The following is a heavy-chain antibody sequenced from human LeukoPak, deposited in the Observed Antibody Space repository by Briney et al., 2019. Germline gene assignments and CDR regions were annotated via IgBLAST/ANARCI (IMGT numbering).Heavy chain of an antibody. J-gene: IGHJ5*02. CDR2: IYYSGST. Sequence: SETLSLTCTVSGGSISSGDYYWSWIRQPPGKGLEWIGYIYYSGSTYYNPSLKSRVTISVDTSENQFSLKLSSVTAADTAVYYCAREIVVVPAAIRGNWFDPWGQGTLVTVSS. CDR1: GGSISSGDYY. CDR3: AREIVVVPAAIRGNWFDP. D-gene: IGHD2-2*02. V-gene: IGHV4-30-4*01.